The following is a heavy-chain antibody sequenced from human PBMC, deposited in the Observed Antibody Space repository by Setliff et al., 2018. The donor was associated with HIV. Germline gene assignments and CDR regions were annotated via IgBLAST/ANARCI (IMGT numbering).Heavy chain of an antibody. CDR2: VNNDGSST. CDR3: ARAWAMQQLVPAY. D-gene: IGHD6-6*01. CDR1: GLTFSRHW. Sequence: PGGSLRLSCAASGLTFSRHWMHWVRQAPGKGLVWVSRVNNDGSSTTYADSVRGRFAISRDNTKNTVYLQMNSLRVEDTAIYYCARAWAMQQLVPAYWGQGTLVTVSS. V-gene: IGHV3-74*01. J-gene: IGHJ4*02.